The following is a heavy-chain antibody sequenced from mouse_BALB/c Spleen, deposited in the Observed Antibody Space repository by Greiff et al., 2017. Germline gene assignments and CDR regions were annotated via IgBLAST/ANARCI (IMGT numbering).Heavy chain of an antibody. V-gene: IGHV1-4*02. Sequence: QVQLQQSAAELARPGASVKMSCKASGYTFTSYTMHWVKQRPGQGLEWIGYINPSSGYTEYNQKFKDKTTLTADKSSSTAYMQLSSLTSEDSAVYYCARTLRLRYAMDYWGQGTSVTVSS. CDR1: GYTFTSYT. CDR3: ARTLRLRYAMDY. CDR2: INPSSGYT. D-gene: IGHD1-2*01. J-gene: IGHJ4*01.